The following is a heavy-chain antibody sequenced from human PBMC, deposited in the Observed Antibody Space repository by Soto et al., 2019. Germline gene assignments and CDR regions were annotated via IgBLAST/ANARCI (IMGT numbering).Heavy chain of an antibody. CDR2: IWYDGSNK. J-gene: IGHJ6*02. CDR1: GFTFSSYG. CDR3: ARVKEAGDPISGMDV. D-gene: IGHD3-16*01. V-gene: IGHV3-33*01. Sequence: GGSLRLSCAASGFTFSSYGMHWVRQAPGKGLEWVAVIWYDGSNKYYADSVKGRFTISRDNSKNTLYLQMNSLRAEDTAVYYCARVKEAGDPISGMDVWGQGTTVTVSS.